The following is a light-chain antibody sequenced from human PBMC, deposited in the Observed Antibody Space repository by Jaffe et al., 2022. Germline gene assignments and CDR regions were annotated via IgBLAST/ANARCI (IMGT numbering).Light chain of an antibody. J-gene: IGKJ4*01. V-gene: IGKV4-1*01. Sequence: DIVMTQSPDSLAVSLGERATINCKSSQTILYSSNNKNYLAWYQQKPGQSPKLLIYWASTRESGVPDRFSGSGSGTDFTLTISSLQAEDVAVYYCQQYYSPPPAFGGGTKVEIK. CDR1: QTILYSSNNKNY. CDR2: WAS. CDR3: QQYYSPPPA.